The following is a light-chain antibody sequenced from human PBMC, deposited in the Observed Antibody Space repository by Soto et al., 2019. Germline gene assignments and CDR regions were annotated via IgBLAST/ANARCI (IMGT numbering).Light chain of an antibody. CDR2: GAS. CDR3: QQYGSSWT. J-gene: IGKJ1*01. Sequence: EIVWPQSPGILSWSPGERATLSCRASQSVSSNYLAWYQQKPGQAPRLLIYGASSRATGIPDRFSGSGSGTDFTLTISRLEPEDFAVYYCQQYGSSWTFGQGTKVDIK. V-gene: IGKV3-20*01. CDR1: QSVSSNY.